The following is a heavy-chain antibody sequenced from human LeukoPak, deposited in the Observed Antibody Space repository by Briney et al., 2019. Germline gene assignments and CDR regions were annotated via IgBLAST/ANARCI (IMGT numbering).Heavy chain of an antibody. D-gene: IGHD4-17*01. CDR2: IGTAGDP. Sequence: GGSLRVSCAASGFTFSSYDMHWVSQAIGKGPEWVSAIGTAGDPYYPDSVLARFTISREHPKHSLYLQMNSLRAGDTAVYYCARAGDNGDYSFVYWGQGTLVTVSS. V-gene: IGHV3-13*05. J-gene: IGHJ4*02. CDR1: GFTFSSYD. CDR3: ARAGDNGDYSFVY.